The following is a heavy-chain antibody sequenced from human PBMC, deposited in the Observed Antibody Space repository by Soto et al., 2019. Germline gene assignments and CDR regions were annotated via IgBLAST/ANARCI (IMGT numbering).Heavy chain of an antibody. CDR2: ISVYNG. D-gene: IGHD1-26*01. CDR3: AIVVGALGHWFDP. J-gene: IGHJ5*02. Sequence: QVQLVQSGAEVKKPGASVKVSCKASGYTFTSYGISWVRQAPGQGLEWMGRISVYNGNRVTMTTDTSTSTAYMELRSLRSDDTAVYCLAIVVGALGHWFDPWGQGTLVTVSS. V-gene: IGHV1-18*01. CDR1: GYTFTSYG.